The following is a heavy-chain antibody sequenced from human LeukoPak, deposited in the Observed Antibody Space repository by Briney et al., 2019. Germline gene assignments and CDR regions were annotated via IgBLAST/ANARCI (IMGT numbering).Heavy chain of an antibody. CDR3: ATQSDGSGPTDYYYYYGMDV. D-gene: IGHD3-10*01. Sequence: ASVKVSCKVSGYTLTELSMHWVRQAPGKGLEWMGGFDPEDGETIYAQKFQGRVTMTEDTSTDTAYMELSSLRSEDTAVYYCATQSDGSGPTDYYYYYGMDVWGQGTTVTVSS. CDR2: FDPEDGET. V-gene: IGHV1-24*01. CDR1: GYTLTELS. J-gene: IGHJ6*02.